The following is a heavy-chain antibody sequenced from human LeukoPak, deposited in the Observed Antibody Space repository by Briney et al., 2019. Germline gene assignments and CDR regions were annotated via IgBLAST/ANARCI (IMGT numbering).Heavy chain of an antibody. CDR2: ISYDGGFT. CDR1: GFTLSDYA. J-gene: IGHJ4*02. V-gene: IGHV3-30*04. CDR3: ATESSLTT. Sequence: GGSLRLSCVASGFTLSDYAMDWVRQAPGKGLEWVGDISYDGGFTNSAASVRDRFTIPRDNSKNSLYLHMNSLRPEDTAVYYCATESSLTTWGQGTLVTVSS. D-gene: IGHD4-11*01.